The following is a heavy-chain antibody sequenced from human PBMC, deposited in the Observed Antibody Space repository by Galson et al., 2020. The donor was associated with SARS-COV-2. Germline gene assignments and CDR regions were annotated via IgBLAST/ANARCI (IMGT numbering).Heavy chain of an antibody. D-gene: IGHD3-16*02. V-gene: IGHV4-59*01. CDR2: IYYSGST. CDR1: GGSISSYY. CDR3: AGYRFYFRHDYCVDV. J-gene: IGHJ6*02. Sequence: ETSETLSLTCTVSGGSISSYYWSWIRQPPGKGLEWIGYIYYSGSTNYNPSLKSRVTISIDTSKNQFSLRLSSVTAADTAVYYYAGYRFYFRHDYCVDVWGQGTTVTVSS.